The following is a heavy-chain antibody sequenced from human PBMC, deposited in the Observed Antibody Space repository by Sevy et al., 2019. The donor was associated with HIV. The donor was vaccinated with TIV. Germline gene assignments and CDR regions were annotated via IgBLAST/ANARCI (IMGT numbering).Heavy chain of an antibody. V-gene: IGHV3-49*03. CDR2: IKTKTYSGTT. D-gene: IGHD6-19*01. J-gene: IGHJ4*02. CDR1: GFTFGDYA. Sequence: GSLRLSCTASGFTFGDYAMSWLRQAPGKGLEWVGFIKTKTYSGTTEYAASVKGRFIISRDDSKNIAYLQMNSLKTEDTAVYYCTRDSYGSGWFYFDYWGQGTLVTVSS. CDR3: TRDSYGSGWFYFDY.